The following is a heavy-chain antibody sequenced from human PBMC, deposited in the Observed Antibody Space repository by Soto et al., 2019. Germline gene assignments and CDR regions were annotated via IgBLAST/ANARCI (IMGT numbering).Heavy chain of an antibody. V-gene: IGHV3-30*18. J-gene: IGHJ4*02. CDR1: GFTFSSYG. CDR2: ISYDGSNK. Sequence: PGGSLRLSCAASGFTFSSYGMHWVRQAPGKGLEWVAVISYDGSNKYYADSVKGRFTISRDNSKKTLYLQMNSLRAEATAVYYFGKGPLPISTILWFAYWGQGTLVTVSS. D-gene: IGHD2-21*01. CDR3: GKGPLPISTILWFAY.